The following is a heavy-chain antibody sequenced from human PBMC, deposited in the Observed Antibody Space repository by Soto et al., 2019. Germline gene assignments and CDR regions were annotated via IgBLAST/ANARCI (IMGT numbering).Heavy chain of an antibody. V-gene: IGHV1-18*01. D-gene: IGHD5-12*01. CDR2: ISPDNGNT. CDR1: GYTFTIYG. Sequence: QVQLVQSGGEVKKPGASVKVSCKASGYTFTIYGINWVRQAPGQGLEWMAWISPDNGNTNYAQKLQGRVTMTTDTSTGAAYMELRSLRSDDTAVYYCARALGYSGYAGMDVWGQGTTVTVSS. CDR3: ARALGYSGYAGMDV. J-gene: IGHJ6*02.